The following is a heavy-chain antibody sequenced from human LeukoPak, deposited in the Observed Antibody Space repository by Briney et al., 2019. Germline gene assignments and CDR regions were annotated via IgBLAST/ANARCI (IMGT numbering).Heavy chain of an antibody. D-gene: IGHD4-17*01. CDR3: ARGGTVTTRAFDY. CDR1: GGSISSSNW. V-gene: IGHV4-4*02. CDR2: IYLSGST. J-gene: IGHJ4*02. Sequence: SETLSLTCAVSGGSISSSNWWSWVRQPPGKGLEWIGEIYLSGSTNYNPSLKSRVTMSVDKSKNQFSMKLSSVTAADTAVYYCARGGTVTTRAFDYWGQGTLVTVSS.